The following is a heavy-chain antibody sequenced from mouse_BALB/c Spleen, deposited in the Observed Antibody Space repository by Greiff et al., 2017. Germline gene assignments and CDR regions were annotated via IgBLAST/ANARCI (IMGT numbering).Heavy chain of an antibody. CDR1: GYTFTSYW. J-gene: IGHJ3*01. Sequence: LQQPGSELVRPGASVKLSCKASGYTFTSYWMHWVKQRPGQGLEWIGNIYPGSGSTNYDEKFKSKATLTVDTSSSTAYMQLSSLTSEDSAVYYCQVWFAYWGQGTLVTVSA. CDR3: QVWFAY. V-gene: IGHV1S22*01. CDR2: IYPGSGST.